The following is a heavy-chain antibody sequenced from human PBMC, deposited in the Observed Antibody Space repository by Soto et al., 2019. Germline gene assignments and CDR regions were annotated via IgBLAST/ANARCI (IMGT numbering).Heavy chain of an antibody. J-gene: IGHJ2*01. CDR2: VYSDGATK. V-gene: IGHV3-33*01. Sequence: PGKGLEWVAVVYSDGATKYYGDSVKGRFIISRDNSKSTLYVQMNSLRAEDTAVYFCVQAEDGIRDTVPVSAFLLNRSSDL. CDR3: VQAEDGIRDTVPVSAFLLNRSSDL. D-gene: IGHD2-15*01.